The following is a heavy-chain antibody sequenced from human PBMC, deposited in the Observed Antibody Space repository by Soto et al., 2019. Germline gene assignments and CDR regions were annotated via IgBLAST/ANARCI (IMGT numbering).Heavy chain of an antibody. CDR1: GFIFGAHA. CDR2: INWIGGST. CDR3: ARHGGTPDLYFDY. Sequence: GGSLRLSCAASGFIFGAHAMSWVRQAPGKGLEWVSAINWIGGSTNYADSMKGRFTISRDNAKNSLYLQMSSLRAEDTALYYCARHGGTPDLYFDYSGQPTPVTVSS. V-gene: IGHV3-20*04. J-gene: IGHJ4*02. D-gene: IGHD3-16*01.